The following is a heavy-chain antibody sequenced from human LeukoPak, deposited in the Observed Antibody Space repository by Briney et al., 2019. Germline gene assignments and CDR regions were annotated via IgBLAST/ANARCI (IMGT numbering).Heavy chain of an antibody. V-gene: IGHV3-48*02. CDR2: ISSSSTTR. CDR3: ARDPHIATAGTIFDY. D-gene: IGHD6-13*01. Sequence: GGSLRVSCAASGFTFSSYSVNWVRQAPGKGLEWVSYISSSSTTRYYADSVKGRFTISRDNAKNSLYLQMNSLRDEDSAVYYCARDPHIATAGTIFDYWGQAPLFTVSS. CDR1: GFTFSSYS. J-gene: IGHJ4*02.